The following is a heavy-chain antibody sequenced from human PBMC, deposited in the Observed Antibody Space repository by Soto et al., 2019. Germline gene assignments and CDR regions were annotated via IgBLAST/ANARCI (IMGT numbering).Heavy chain of an antibody. D-gene: IGHD3-10*01. J-gene: IGHJ6*02. V-gene: IGHV5-51*01. CDR1: GYSFTSYW. CDR2: IYPGDSDT. Sequence: GESLKISCKGSGYSFTSYWIGWVRQMPGKGLEWMGIIYPGDSDTRYSPSFQGQVTISADKSISTTYLQWSSLKASDTAMYYCAGGGVRGVITRTRDYYGMDVWGQGTTVTVSS. CDR3: AGGGVRGVITRTRDYYGMDV.